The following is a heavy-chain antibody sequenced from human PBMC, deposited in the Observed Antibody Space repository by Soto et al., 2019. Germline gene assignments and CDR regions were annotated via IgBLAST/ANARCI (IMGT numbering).Heavy chain of an antibody. CDR1: GGYISSSSYY. CDR2: IYYSGST. D-gene: IGHD6-19*01. V-gene: IGHV4-39*01. J-gene: IGHJ4*02. Sequence: QLQLQESGPGLVKPSETLSLTCTVSGGYISSSSYYWGWIRQPPGKGLEWIGSIYYSGSTYYNPSLKSRVTISVDTSKNQFSLKLSSVTAADTAVYYCARHVAGYSSGLDYWGQGTLVTVSS. CDR3: ARHVAGYSSGLDY.